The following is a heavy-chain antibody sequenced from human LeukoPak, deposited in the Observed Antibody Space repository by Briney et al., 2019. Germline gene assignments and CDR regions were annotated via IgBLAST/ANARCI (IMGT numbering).Heavy chain of an antibody. J-gene: IGHJ5*02. Sequence: SETLSLTCTVSGGSISSYYWSWIRQPPGKGLEWIGYIYYSGSTNYNPSLKSRVTISVDTSKNQFSLKLSSVTAADTAVYYCATLRCDNWFDPWGQGTLVTVSS. CDR2: IYYSGST. CDR1: GGSISSYY. CDR3: ATLRCDNWFDP. V-gene: IGHV4-59*08.